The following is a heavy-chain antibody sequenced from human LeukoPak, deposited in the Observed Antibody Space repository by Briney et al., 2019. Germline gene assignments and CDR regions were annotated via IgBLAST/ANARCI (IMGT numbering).Heavy chain of an antibody. D-gene: IGHD6-19*01. CDR1: GFTFSTYW. J-gene: IGHJ4*02. CDR2: IKQDGSEK. Sequence: PGGSLRLSCAASGFTFSTYWMSWVRQAPGKGLEWVANIKQDGSEKYFVDSVKGRFTISRDNAKNSLYLQMNSLRAEDTAVYYCARIGYSSGWYAFYFDRWGQGTLVTVSS. V-gene: IGHV3-7*01. CDR3: ARIGYSSGWYAFYFDR.